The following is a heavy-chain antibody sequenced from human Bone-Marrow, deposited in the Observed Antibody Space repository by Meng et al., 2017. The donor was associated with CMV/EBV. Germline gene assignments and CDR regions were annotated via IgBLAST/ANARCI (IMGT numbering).Heavy chain of an antibody. CDR3: TRLREQLVYYYGMAV. Sequence: GGSLRLSCAASGFTFSGSAMHWVRQASGKGLEWVGRIRSKANSYATAYAASVKGRFTISRDDSKNTAYLQMNSLKTEDTAVYYCTRLREQLVYYYGMAVWGQGTTVTVCS. CDR2: IRSKANSYAT. CDR1: GFTFSGSA. D-gene: IGHD6-6*01. V-gene: IGHV3-73*01. J-gene: IGHJ6*02.